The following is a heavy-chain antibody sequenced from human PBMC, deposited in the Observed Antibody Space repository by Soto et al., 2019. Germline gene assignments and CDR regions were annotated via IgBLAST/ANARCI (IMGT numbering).Heavy chain of an antibody. CDR3: GRGEVFLWFGEHTYEKNNWFHP. J-gene: IGHJ5*02. D-gene: IGHD3-10*01. V-gene: IGHV4-34*01. CDR2: INHSGST. Sequence: PWETLSLTCAVYGGSFSGYYWSWIRQPPGKGLEWIGEINHSGSTNYNPSLKSRVTISVDTSKNQFSLKLSSVTAADTAVYYCGRGEVFLWFGEHTYEKNNWFHPWGQGTLVTVYS. CDR1: GGSFSGYY.